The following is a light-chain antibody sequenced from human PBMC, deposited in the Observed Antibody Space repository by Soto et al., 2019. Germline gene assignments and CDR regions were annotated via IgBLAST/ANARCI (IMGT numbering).Light chain of an antibody. V-gene: IGKV3-20*01. CDR3: QQYGTSPIT. CDR1: ESVRASF. J-gene: IGKJ5*01. Sequence: EIVLTQSPDTLSLSPGERATLSCRASESVRASFLAWYQQKPGQAPRLLIYGPSTRATGIPDRFSGSGSGTHFTLTISRLEPEDSAVYYCQQYGTSPITFGQGTRLEIK. CDR2: GPS.